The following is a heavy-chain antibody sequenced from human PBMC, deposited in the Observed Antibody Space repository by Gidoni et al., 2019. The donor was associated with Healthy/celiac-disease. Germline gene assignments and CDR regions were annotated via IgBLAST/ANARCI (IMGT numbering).Heavy chain of an antibody. CDR1: GFTFDDYA. CDR3: AKDVGATFYYYYMDV. CDR2: ISWHSGSI. D-gene: IGHD1-26*01. J-gene: IGHJ6*03. Sequence: EVQLVESGGGLVQPGRSLRLSCAASGFTFDDYAMHWVRQAPGKGLEWVSGISWHSGSIGYADSVKGRFTISRDNAKNSLYLQMNSLRAEDTALYYCAKDVGATFYYYYMDVWGKGTTVTVSS. V-gene: IGHV3-9*01.